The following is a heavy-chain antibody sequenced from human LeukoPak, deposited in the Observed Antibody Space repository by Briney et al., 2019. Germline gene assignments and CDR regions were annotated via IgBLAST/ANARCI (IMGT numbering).Heavy chain of an antibody. V-gene: IGHV3-64*01. CDR2: LSSNGGST. D-gene: IGHD2-15*01. CDR3: ARETGEYCGGGSCYPSWFDP. Sequence: PGGSLRLSCAASGFTFSSYAMHWLRQAPGKGLEYVSALSSNGGSTAYANSVKGRFTISRGNSKNTLYLQMGSLRAEDMAVYYCARETGEYCGGGSCYPSWFDPWGQGTLVTVSS. J-gene: IGHJ5*02. CDR1: GFTFSSYA.